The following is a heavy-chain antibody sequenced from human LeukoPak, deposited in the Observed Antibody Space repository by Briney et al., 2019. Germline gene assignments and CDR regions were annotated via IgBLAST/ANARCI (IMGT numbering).Heavy chain of an antibody. CDR2: ISSSSSYI. D-gene: IGHD6-13*01. Sequence: GGSLRLSCAASGFTFSSYSMNWVRQAPGKGLEWVSSISSSSSYIYYADSVKGRFTISRDNAKNSLYLQMNSLRAEDTAVYYCARAYSSSWYFNWFDPWGQGTLVTVSS. V-gene: IGHV3-21*04. J-gene: IGHJ5*02. CDR3: ARAYSSSWYFNWFDP. CDR1: GFTFSSYS.